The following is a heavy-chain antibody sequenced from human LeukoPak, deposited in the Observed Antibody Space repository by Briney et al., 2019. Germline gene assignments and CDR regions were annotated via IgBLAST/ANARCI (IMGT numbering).Heavy chain of an antibody. J-gene: IGHJ4*02. CDR2: IHTSGSN. V-gene: IGHV4-4*09. Sequence: SETLSLTCAVSGVSISPYYWAWIRQPPGKGLEWIGYIHTSGSNNQYPSLKSRVTISVDTSKNQFSLKLSSVTAADTAVYYCARLSPYLGSGSSAFPDDFWGQGTLVTVSS. D-gene: IGHD3-10*01. CDR3: ARLSPYLGSGSSAFPDDF. CDR1: GVSISPYY.